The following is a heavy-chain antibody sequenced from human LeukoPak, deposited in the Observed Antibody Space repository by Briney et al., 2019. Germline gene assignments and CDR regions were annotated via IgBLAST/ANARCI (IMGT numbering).Heavy chain of an antibody. Sequence: ASVKVSCKASGYRFTDYWIQWVRQAPGQGLEWMGWINTNTGGTVYAQKFQGRVTMTKDTSLTTSYMDLSRLTSDDTAVYYCARGGSFHEFDIWGQGTMVIVSS. CDR1: GYRFTDYW. CDR2: INTNTGGT. D-gene: IGHD3-10*01. V-gene: IGHV1-2*02. CDR3: ARGGSFHEFDI. J-gene: IGHJ3*02.